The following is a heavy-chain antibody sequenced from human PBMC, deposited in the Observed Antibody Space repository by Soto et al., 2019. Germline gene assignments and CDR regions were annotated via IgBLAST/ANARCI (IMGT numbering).Heavy chain of an antibody. CDR1: GFTFNSYW. CDR3: TRRDYGDS. Sequence: EVQLVESGGGLVQPGGSLRLSCVASGFTFNSYWMNWVRQAPGKGLEWVADIKQDGSEKHYVDSVRGRFTISRDNVKTSLYLQMNSLRAEDTALYYCTRRDYGDSWGQGTLVTVSS. V-gene: IGHV3-7*01. CDR2: IKQDGSEK. J-gene: IGHJ4*02.